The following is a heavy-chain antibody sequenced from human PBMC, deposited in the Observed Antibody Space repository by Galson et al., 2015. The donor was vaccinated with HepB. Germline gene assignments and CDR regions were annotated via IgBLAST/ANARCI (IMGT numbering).Heavy chain of an antibody. Sequence: SVKVSCKASGYTFAGYHMHWVRQAPGQGLEWMGWINPNSGGTNYAQKFQGWVTMTRDTSISTAYMELSRLRSDDTAVYYCARAGGGDYRLGWFDPWGQGTLVTVSS. J-gene: IGHJ5*02. CDR3: ARAGGGDYRLGWFDP. V-gene: IGHV1-2*04. CDR1: GYTFAGYH. D-gene: IGHD4-17*01. CDR2: INPNSGGT.